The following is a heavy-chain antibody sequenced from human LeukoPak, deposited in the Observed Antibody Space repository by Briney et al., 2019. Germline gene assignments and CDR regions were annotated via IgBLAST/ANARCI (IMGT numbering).Heavy chain of an antibody. Sequence: SETLSLTCTVAGDSISRSSADWGWIRQPPGNGLELIVEVDDSGSTNYNPSRNSRLTISVDTSKNQFSLKLSSVSAADTAVYYCARTTAAPSWRTRYYDYYMAVWGKGTTVTVSS. D-gene: IGHD6-13*01. V-gene: IGHV4-61*05. CDR2: VDDSGST. J-gene: IGHJ6*03. CDR1: GDSISRSSAD. CDR3: ARTTAAPSWRTRYYDYYMAV.